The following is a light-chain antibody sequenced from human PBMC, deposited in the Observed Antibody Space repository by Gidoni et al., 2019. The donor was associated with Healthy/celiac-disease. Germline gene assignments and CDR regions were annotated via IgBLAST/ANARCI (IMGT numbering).Light chain of an antibody. V-gene: IGKV3-11*02. Sequence: EIVLTQSPATLSLSPGERATLSCRARQSVSSYLAWYQQKPGQAPRLLIYDASIGATGIPTRFSDSVSERVFTLTISSVVSKDCAVYLCQQRSIWPPYTFGQGTKLEIK. CDR2: DAS. CDR1: QSVSSY. CDR3: QQRSIWPPYT. J-gene: IGKJ2*01.